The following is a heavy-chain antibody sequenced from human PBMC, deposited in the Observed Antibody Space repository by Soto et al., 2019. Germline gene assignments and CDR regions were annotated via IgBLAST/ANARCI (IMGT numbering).Heavy chain of an antibody. Sequence: QVQLVESGGGVVQPGRSLRLSCAASGFTFSSYAMHWVRQAPGKGLEWVAVISYDGSNKYYADSVKGRFTISRDNSKXXXXXXXXXXXXXXXXXXXXXXXXXXXXGYSPSGYWGQGTLVTVSS. CDR3: XXXXXXXXGYSPSGY. V-gene: IGHV3-30-3*01. D-gene: IGHD5-18*01. CDR2: ISYDGSNK. CDR1: GFTFSSYA. J-gene: IGHJ4*02.